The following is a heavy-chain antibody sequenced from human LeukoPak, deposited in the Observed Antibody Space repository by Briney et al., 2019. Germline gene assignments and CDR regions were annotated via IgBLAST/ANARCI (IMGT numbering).Heavy chain of an antibody. CDR2: ISAYNGNT. CDR1: GYTFTSYG. J-gene: IGHJ4*02. Sequence: ASVKVSCKASGYTFTSYGISWVRQAPGQGLEWMGWISAYNGNTNYAQKLQGRVTMTTDTSTSTAYMELRSLRSDDTAVYYCARDPVRITMVRGVIPTPLLDYWGQGTLVTVSS. CDR3: ARDPVRITMVRGVIPTPLLDY. D-gene: IGHD3-10*01. V-gene: IGHV1-18*01.